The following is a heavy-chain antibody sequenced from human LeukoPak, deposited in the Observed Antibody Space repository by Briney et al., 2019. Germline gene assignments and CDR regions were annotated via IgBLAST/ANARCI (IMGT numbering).Heavy chain of an antibody. D-gene: IGHD6-19*01. CDR2: ISSSSSTI. Sequence: GGSLRLSCAASGFTFSSYSMTWVRQAPGKGLEWVSYISSSSSTIYYADSVKGRFTISRDNAKNSLYLQMNSLRDEDTAVYYCARRGSSYSSGWYGAFDIWGQGTMVTVSS. CDR1: GFTFSSYS. CDR3: ARRGSSYSSGWYGAFDI. V-gene: IGHV3-48*02. J-gene: IGHJ3*02.